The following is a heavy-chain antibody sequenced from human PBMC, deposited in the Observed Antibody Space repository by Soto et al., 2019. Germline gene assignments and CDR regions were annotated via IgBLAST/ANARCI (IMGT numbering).Heavy chain of an antibody. CDR3: ARTVVVGATYFDY. CDR2: IYYSGST. D-gene: IGHD1-26*01. Sequence: QVQLQESGPGLVKPSETLSLTCTVSGGSISSHYWSWIRQPPGKGLEWIGYIYYSGSTNYNPSLKRRVTISVDTSKNQFSLKLSSVTAADTAVYYCARTVVVGATYFDYWGQGTLVTVSS. CDR1: GGSISSHY. J-gene: IGHJ4*02. V-gene: IGHV4-59*11.